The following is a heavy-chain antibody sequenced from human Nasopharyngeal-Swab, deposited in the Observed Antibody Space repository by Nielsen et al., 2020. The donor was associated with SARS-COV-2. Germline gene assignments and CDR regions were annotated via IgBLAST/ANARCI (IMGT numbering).Heavy chain of an antibody. Sequence: ASVKVSCKASGYTFTSYYMHWVRQAPGQGLVWMGLINPSGGSTSYAQKFQGRVTMTRDTSTSTVYMELSSLRSEDTAVYYCARDPPYYYDSSGYYPFDYWGQGTLVTVSS. CDR3: ARDPPYYYDSSGYYPFDY. J-gene: IGHJ4*02. V-gene: IGHV1-46*01. CDR1: GYTFTSYY. D-gene: IGHD3-22*01. CDR2: INPSGGST.